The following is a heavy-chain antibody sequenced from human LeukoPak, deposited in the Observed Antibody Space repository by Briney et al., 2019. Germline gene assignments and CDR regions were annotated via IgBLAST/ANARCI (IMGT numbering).Heavy chain of an antibody. CDR2: INHSGST. D-gene: IGHD2-15*01. V-gene: IGHV4-34*01. J-gene: IGHJ4*02. CDR3: ARVQGYCSGGSCYGNDY. Sequence: PSETLSLTCAVYGGSFSGYYWSWIRQPPGKGLERIGEINHSGSTNYNPSLKSRVTISVDTSKNQFSLKLSSVTAADTAVYYCARVQGYCSGGSCYGNDYWGQGTLVTVSS. CDR1: GGSFSGYY.